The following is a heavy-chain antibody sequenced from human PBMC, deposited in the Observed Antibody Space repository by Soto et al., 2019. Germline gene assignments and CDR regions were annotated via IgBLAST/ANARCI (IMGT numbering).Heavy chain of an antibody. D-gene: IGHD3-22*01. CDR3: ARANEYYYDSSGAFDI. CDR1: GFTFSSYT. CDR2: IGGSGDGT. J-gene: IGHJ3*02. V-gene: IGHV3-23*01. Sequence: GSLLLACKASGFTFSSYTMNWVRRAPGKGLEWVATIGGSGDGTYYGDSVKGRFTISRDNSKNTLYLQMNSLRAEDTAVYYCARANEYYYDSSGAFDIWGQGTMVTVSS.